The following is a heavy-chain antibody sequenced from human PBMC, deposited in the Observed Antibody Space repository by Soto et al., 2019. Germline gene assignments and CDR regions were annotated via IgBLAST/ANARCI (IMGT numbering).Heavy chain of an antibody. V-gene: IGHV4-4*02. CDR3: ATMGTPVTGLYYFDY. CDR2: IYHSGST. D-gene: IGHD4-17*01. J-gene: IGHJ4*02. Sequence: NPSETLSLTCAVSGGSISRSNWWSWVRQPPGKGLEWIGEIYHSGSTNYNPSLKSRVTISVDKSKNQFSLDLSSVTAADTAVYYCATMGTPVTGLYYFDYWGQGTLVTVSS. CDR1: GGSISRSNW.